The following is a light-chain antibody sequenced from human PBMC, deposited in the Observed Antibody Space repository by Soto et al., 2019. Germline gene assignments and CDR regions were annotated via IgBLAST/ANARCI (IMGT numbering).Light chain of an antibody. J-gene: IGKJ1*01. V-gene: IGKV3-20*01. Sequence: EIVLTQSPATLSLYTGERATLSYRASQSISNSLAWYQQKPGQAPSLLIFDASKRATGIPARFSGSGSGTDFTLTISRLEPEDFAVYYCQQYGSSPRWTFGQGTKVDI. CDR3: QQYGSSPRWT. CDR1: QSISNS. CDR2: DAS.